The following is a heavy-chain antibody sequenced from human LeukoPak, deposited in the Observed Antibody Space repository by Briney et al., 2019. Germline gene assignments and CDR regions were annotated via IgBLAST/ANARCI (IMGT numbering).Heavy chain of an antibody. J-gene: IGHJ4*02. CDR3: ARLRELLEGWGFLTRPYYFDY. Sequence: PSETLSLTCAVYGGSFYGGSFSGYYWSWIRQPPEKGLEWIGEINHSGSTNYNPSFKSRATISVDTSKNQFSLKLSSVTAADTAVYYCARLRELLEGWGFLTRPYYFDYWGQGTLVTVSS. CDR1: GGSFSGYY. CDR2: INHSGST. V-gene: IGHV4-34*01. D-gene: IGHD1-26*01.